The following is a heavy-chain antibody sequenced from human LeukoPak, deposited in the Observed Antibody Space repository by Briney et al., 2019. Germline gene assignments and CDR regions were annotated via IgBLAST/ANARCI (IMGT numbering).Heavy chain of an antibody. CDR2: ISSRSSYI. Sequence: GGSLRLSCAASGLTFSSYPMHWVRQAPGKGLEWVSSISSRSSYIYYADSVKGRFTISRDNAKNSLYLQMNSLRAEDTAVYYCTREIRSSPVFDYWGQGTLVTVSS. V-gene: IGHV3-21*01. J-gene: IGHJ4*02. D-gene: IGHD3-3*01. CDR3: TREIRSSPVFDY. CDR1: GLTFSSYP.